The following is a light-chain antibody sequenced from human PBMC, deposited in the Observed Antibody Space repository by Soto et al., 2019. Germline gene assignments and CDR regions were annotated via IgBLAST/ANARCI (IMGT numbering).Light chain of an antibody. CDR2: EVS. CDR3: CSYVGSSTFVV. Sequence: QSALTQPTSVSGSPGQSITISCTGTRSDVGSYDLVSWYQQHPGKAPKLMIYEVSKRPSGVSNRFSGFKSGNTASLTISGLQAEDEADYHCCSYVGSSTFVVFGGGTKLTVL. V-gene: IGLV2-23*02. CDR1: RSDVGSYDL. J-gene: IGLJ2*01.